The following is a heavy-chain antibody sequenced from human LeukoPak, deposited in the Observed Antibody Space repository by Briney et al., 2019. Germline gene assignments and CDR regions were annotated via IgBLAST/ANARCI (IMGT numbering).Heavy chain of an antibody. CDR1: GGSISSYY. Sequence: SETLSLTCTVSGGSISSYYWSWIRQPPGKGLEWIGYIYYSGSTNYNPSLKSRGTISVDTSKNQFSLKLSSVTAADTAVYYCARSKGAIVVVAALGWFDPWGQGTLVTVSS. CDR3: ARSKGAIVVVAALGWFDP. V-gene: IGHV4-59*12. J-gene: IGHJ5*02. CDR2: IYYSGST. D-gene: IGHD2-15*01.